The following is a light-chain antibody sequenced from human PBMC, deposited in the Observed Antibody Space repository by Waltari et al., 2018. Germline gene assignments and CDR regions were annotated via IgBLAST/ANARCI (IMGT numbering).Light chain of an antibody. CDR1: SSNIGNNY. Sequence: QSVLTQPPSVSAAPGQKVTISCSGSSSNIGNNYVSWYQQLPGTAPKLIIYDNYERPSGIPDRFSGSKSGTSATLGITGLQTGDEADYYCGTWDSSLTAVFGGGTKLTVL. V-gene: IGLV1-51*01. J-gene: IGLJ3*02. CDR2: DNY. CDR3: GTWDSSLTAV.